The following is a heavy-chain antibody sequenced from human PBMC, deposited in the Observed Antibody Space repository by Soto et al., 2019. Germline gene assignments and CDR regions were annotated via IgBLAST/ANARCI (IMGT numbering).Heavy chain of an antibody. Sequence: QTGGSLRPSCAASGFTVSSTYMSWVRQAQGKGLEWVSVIYSGGSTYYADSVKGRFTISRDNSKNTLYLQMNSLRAEDTAVYYCAKDPTYYYDSSGYYPSDYWGQGTLVTVSS. CDR2: IYSGGST. J-gene: IGHJ4*02. V-gene: IGHV3-66*01. D-gene: IGHD3-22*01. CDR1: GFTVSSTY. CDR3: AKDPTYYYDSSGYYPSDY.